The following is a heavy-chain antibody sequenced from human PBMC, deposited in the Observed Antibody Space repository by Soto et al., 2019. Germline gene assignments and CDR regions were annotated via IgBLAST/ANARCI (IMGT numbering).Heavy chain of an antibody. J-gene: IGHJ4*02. Sequence: QVQLQESGPGLVMPSETLSLTCTVSGASMNINYWSWIRQPPGKGLEWIGYIYYSGSTNYNPSLTSRVTMSVDTSKNQFSLRLSSVTAADTAVYYCARYDSGSSFAYWGQGTLVTVSS. CDR1: GASMNINY. D-gene: IGHD1-26*01. CDR2: IYYSGST. V-gene: IGHV4-59*08. CDR3: ARYDSGSSFAY.